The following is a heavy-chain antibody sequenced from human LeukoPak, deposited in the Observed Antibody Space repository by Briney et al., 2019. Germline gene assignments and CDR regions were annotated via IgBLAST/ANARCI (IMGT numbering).Heavy chain of an antibody. Sequence: GGSLRLSCAASGFTVSSNYMSWVRQAPGKGLEWVSAISGSGGSTYYADSVKGRFTISRDNSKDTLYLQMNSLRAEDTAVYYCAKGIVVVPAARSDYYYYMDVWGKGTTVTVSS. CDR2: ISGSGGST. D-gene: IGHD2-2*01. CDR3: AKGIVVVPAARSDYYYYMDV. CDR1: GFTVSSNY. J-gene: IGHJ6*03. V-gene: IGHV3-23*01.